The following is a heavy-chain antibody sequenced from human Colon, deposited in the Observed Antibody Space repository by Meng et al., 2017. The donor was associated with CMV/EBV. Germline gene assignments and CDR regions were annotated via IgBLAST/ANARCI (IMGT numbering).Heavy chain of an antibody. CDR1: GFTFSSYA. D-gene: IGHD1-1*01. V-gene: IGHV3-30-3*01. CDR2: ISYDGSNK. J-gene: IGHJ6*02. CDR3: TRARNTTDHGMDV. Sequence: GESLKISCAASGFTFSSYAMHWVRQAPGKGLEWVAVISYDGSNKYYADSVKGRFTISRDNSKNTLYLQMNSLRAKNAAVYYCTRARNTTDHGMDVWGQGTTVTVSS.